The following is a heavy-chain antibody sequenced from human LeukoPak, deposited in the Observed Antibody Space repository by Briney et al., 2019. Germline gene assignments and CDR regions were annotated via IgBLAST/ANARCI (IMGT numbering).Heavy chain of an antibody. CDR1: GFTLSSNW. J-gene: IGHJ5*02. CDR2: FYSDGGRT. V-gene: IGHV3-74*01. Sequence: GGSLRLSCAGSGFTLSSNWMHWVRQAPGKGLVWVARFYSDGGRTNYADSVKGRFTISGDNAKNSLYLQMNSLRAEDTAVYYCARFGLAYCGGDCYLNWFDPWGQGTLVTVSS. CDR3: ARFGLAYCGGDCYLNWFDP. D-gene: IGHD2-21*02.